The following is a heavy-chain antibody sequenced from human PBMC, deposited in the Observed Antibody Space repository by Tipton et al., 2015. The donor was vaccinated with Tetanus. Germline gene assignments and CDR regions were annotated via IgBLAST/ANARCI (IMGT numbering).Heavy chain of an antibody. V-gene: IGHV3-7*01. CDR1: GFTFSSYG. CDR3: ARLNGGWLNYYYYGMDV. J-gene: IGHJ6*02. Sequence: SLRLSCAASGFTFSSYGMHWVRQAPGKGLEWVANIKQDGSEKYYVDSVKGRFTISRDNAKNSLYLQMNSLRAEDTAVYYCARLNGGWLNYYYYGMDVWGQGTTVTVSS. CDR2: IKQDGSEK. D-gene: IGHD4-23*01.